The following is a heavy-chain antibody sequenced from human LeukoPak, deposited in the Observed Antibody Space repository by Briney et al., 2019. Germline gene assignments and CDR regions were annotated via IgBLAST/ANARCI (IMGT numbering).Heavy chain of an antibody. Sequence: SEILSLTCVVSGGSVSGYYWGWIRQPPGRGLEWVGYVYYSGSTNYNPSFKSRITISVDTSRNLFSLQLSSVTAADTAVYYCARIHRYCSGGACYVLDNWGQGTLVAVSS. CDR3: ARIHRYCSGGACYVLDN. CDR2: VYYSGST. J-gene: IGHJ4*02. V-gene: IGHV4-59*02. D-gene: IGHD2-15*01. CDR1: GGSVSGYY.